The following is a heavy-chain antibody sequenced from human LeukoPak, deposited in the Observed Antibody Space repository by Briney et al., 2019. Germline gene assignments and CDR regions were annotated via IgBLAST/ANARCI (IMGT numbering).Heavy chain of an antibody. D-gene: IGHD2-21*02. CDR1: GYTFTRYY. CDR3: ARGSVMTSDYYYDMDV. J-gene: IGHJ6*02. Sequence: GASVTVSCKASGYTFTRYYMHWVRQAPGQGLEWMGIINPSGGSRTYAEQFQGRVAMTRDTSTSTGYMELSSLRSEDTAVYYCARGSVMTSDYYYDMDVWGQGTTVTVSS. V-gene: IGHV1-46*01. CDR2: INPSGGSR.